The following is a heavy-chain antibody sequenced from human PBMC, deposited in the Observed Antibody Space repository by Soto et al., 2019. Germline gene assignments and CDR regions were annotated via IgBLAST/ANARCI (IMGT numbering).Heavy chain of an antibody. CDR3: ARHKEQWPTNAIDP. V-gene: IGHV4-39*01. CDR2: IYYSGST. J-gene: IGHJ5*02. Sequence: PSETLSLTCTVSGGSISSGSYYWGWIRQPPGKGLEWIGSIYYSGSTYYNPSLKSRVTISGDTSKNQFSLKLSSVTAADTAVYYCARHKEQWPTNAIDPWGQGTLVTVSS. CDR1: GGSISSGSYY. D-gene: IGHD6-19*01.